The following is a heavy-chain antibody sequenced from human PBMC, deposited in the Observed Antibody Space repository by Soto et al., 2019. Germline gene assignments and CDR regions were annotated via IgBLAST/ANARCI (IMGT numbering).Heavy chain of an antibody. V-gene: IGHV4-59*01. CDR2: IYYSGSS. D-gene: IGHD4-4*01. CDR1: GGSIRSYY. J-gene: IGHJ5*02. CDR3: ARESNGYSYL. Sequence: SETLSLTCTVSGGSIRSYYWSWIRQPPGKGLEWIGYIYYSGSSNYNPSLKSRVTMSVDMSNNQFSLNLTSVTAADTAVYYCARESNGYSYLCGQGTLVTVS.